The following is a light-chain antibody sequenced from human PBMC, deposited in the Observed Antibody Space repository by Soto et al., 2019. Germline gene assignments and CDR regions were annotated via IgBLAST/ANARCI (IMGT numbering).Light chain of an antibody. CDR2: GAS. CDR3: QQSYSTWT. V-gene: IGKV3-15*01. CDR1: QSVGSN. J-gene: IGKJ1*01. Sequence: EIVMTQSPATLSVSPGERATLSCRASQSVGSNLAWYQQKPGQAPRLLIYGASTRATGIPARFSGSGSGTEFTLTISSLQPADFATYYCQQSYSTWTFGQGTKVEIK.